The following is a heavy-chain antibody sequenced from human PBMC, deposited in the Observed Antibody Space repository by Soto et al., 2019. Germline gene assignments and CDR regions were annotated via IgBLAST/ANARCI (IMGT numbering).Heavy chain of an antibody. Sequence: QITLKESGPPLVKPTQTLTLTCTFSGLSLSTSGVGVGWIRQPPGKALEGLALIYWDDDKRYSPSLHSRLTIPKDSTKNQVVLRMTNLDPVDTATYYCAHIGPDCSGGRCSYYLDYWGQGTLVTVSS. CDR2: IYWDDDK. J-gene: IGHJ4*02. CDR1: GLSLSTSGVG. D-gene: IGHD2-15*01. V-gene: IGHV2-5*02. CDR3: AHIGPDCSGGRCSYYLDY.